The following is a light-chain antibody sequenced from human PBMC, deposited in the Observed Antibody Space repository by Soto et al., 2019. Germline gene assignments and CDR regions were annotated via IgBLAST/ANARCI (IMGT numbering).Light chain of an antibody. V-gene: IGKV4-1*01. Sequence: DIVMTQSPDSLAVYPGERATISCKSSHTVLDSSNNKDYLTWYQQKPGQHPKLLIYWASTREFGVPDRFSGSGSGTDFNLTISRLQAEDVAVYECQQYYTTTRTFGHGTKVDIK. CDR3: QQYYTTTRT. CDR2: WAS. J-gene: IGKJ1*01. CDR1: HTVLDSSNNKDY.